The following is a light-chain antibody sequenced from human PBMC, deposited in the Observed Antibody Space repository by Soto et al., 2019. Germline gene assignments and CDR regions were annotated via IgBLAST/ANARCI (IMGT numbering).Light chain of an antibody. J-gene: IGLJ2*01. CDR3: SSYTSSSTFDVV. Sequence: QSALTQPASVSGSPGQSITFSCTGTTSDVGGYDYVSWYQQHPGKAPKLMIYEVSNRPSGVSNRFSGSKFGNTASLTISGLRAEDEADYYCSSYTSSSTFDVVFGGGTKVTVL. CDR2: EVS. V-gene: IGLV2-14*01. CDR1: TSDVGGYDY.